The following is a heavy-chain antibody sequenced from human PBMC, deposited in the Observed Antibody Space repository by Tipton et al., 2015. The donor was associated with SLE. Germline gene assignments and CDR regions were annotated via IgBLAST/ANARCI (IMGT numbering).Heavy chain of an antibody. D-gene: IGHD2-21*02. J-gene: IGHJ4*02. Sequence: TLSLTCTVSGGSISSSSYYWGWIRQPPGKGLEWIGSIYYSGSTYYNPSLKSRVTISVDTSKNQFSLQLSSVTAAATAVYYCARYGPGVTHFDYWGQGTLVTVSS. CDR3: ARYGPGVTHFDY. CDR1: GGSISSSSYY. V-gene: IGHV4-39*01. CDR2: IYYSGST.